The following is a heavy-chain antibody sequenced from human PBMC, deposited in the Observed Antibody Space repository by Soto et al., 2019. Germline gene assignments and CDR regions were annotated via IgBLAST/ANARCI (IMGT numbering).Heavy chain of an antibody. CDR2: IKEDGIQK. J-gene: IGHJ4*02. Sequence: EVQLVESGGGLVQPGGSLRLSCEASGFTFTSYTMIWVRQSPGEGLEWLANIKEDGIQKNYVDSVKGRFTISRDNAKKSLYQQMNSLRVDDTAVYYCAREVWGPVDWGQGTLVTVSS. V-gene: IGHV3-7*01. CDR3: AREVWGPVD. CDR1: GFTFTSYT. D-gene: IGHD7-27*01.